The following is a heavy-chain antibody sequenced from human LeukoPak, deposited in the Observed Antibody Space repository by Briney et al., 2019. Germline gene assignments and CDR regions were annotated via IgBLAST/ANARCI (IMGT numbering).Heavy chain of an antibody. CDR2: ISISGENT. V-gene: IGHV3-23*01. D-gene: IGHD6-6*01. Sequence: GSLRLSCAASGFTFSSYAMSWVRQAPGKGLEWVSAISISGENTYYADSVKGRFTISRDTSRNTLYLQMHSLRAEDTAVYYCARLISTSSSRFSDYWGQGTLVTVSS. J-gene: IGHJ4*02. CDR3: ARLISTSSSRFSDY. CDR1: GFTFSSYA.